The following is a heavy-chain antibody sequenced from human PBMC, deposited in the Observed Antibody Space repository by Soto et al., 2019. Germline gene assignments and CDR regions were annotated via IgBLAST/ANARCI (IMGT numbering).Heavy chain of an antibody. V-gene: IGHV3-30*18. CDR1: GFTFSSYG. J-gene: IGHJ6*02. CDR2: ISNDGSNK. D-gene: IGHD3-10*01. CDR3: GKVYWSSSGSYPHRIMDV. Sequence: GGSLRLSCAASGFTFSSYGMHWVRQAPGKGLEWVAVISNDGSNKYNADSVKGRFTISRDNSKNTLYLQMNSLRAEDTAVYYCGKVYWSSSGSYPHRIMDVWGQGTTVTVSS.